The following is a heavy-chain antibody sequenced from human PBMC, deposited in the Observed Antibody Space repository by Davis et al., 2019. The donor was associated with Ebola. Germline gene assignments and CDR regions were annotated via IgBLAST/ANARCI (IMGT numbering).Heavy chain of an antibody. Sequence: GGSLRLSCAASGFTFSSYSMNWVRQAPGKGLEWVANIKYDGTEKYYVDSVKGRFTISRDNAKNSLYLQMNSLRAEDTAVYYCARVVTMIVVTWGQGTLVTVSS. J-gene: IGHJ4*02. D-gene: IGHD3-22*01. V-gene: IGHV3-7*01. CDR1: GFTFSSYS. CDR3: ARVVTMIVVT. CDR2: IKYDGTEK.